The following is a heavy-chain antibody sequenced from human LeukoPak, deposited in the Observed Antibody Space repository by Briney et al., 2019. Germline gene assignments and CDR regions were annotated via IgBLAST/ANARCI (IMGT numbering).Heavy chain of an antibody. V-gene: IGHV4-59*01. J-gene: IGHJ6*02. CDR3: ASAIAAAGTGYYYYGMDV. Sequence: SETLSLTCTVSGGSISSYYWSWIRQPPGKGLEWIGYINYSGSTNYNPSLKSRVTISVDTSKNQFSLKLSSVTAADTAVYYCASAIAAAGTGYYYYGMDVWGQGTTVTVSS. CDR1: GGSISSYY. CDR2: INYSGST. D-gene: IGHD6-13*01.